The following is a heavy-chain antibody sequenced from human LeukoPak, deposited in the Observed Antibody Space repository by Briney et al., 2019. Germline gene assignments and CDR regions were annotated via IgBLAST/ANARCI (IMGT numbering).Heavy chain of an antibody. Sequence: PGGSLRLSCAASGFNLRDYWMHWVRHAPGKGLVWVSRLGTDGTYTNYADSVTGRFTISRDNAKSTLYLQMDSLRAEDTSFYYCVRDPSNSGNWFDLWGQGTLVTVSS. CDR2: LGTDGTYT. D-gene: IGHD4-11*01. CDR3: VRDPSNSGNWFDL. CDR1: GFNLRDYW. J-gene: IGHJ5*02. V-gene: IGHV3-74*01.